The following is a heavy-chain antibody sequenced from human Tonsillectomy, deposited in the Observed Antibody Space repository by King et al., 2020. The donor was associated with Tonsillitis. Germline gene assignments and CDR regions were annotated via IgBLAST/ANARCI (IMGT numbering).Heavy chain of an antibody. CDR2: ISGSGPTT. CDR1: GFTFSNYA. CDR3: AKACEVGYDSSANEAFDV. Sequence: VQLVESGGGLVQPGGSLRLSCVASGFTFSNYAMFWGRQAPGKGLEWVSSISGSGPTTYYADSVKGRFTVSRDNSKNTLYLQMNTLRAEDTAVYYCAKACEVGYDSSANEAFDVWGQGTMVTVSS. V-gene: IGHV3-23*04. D-gene: IGHD3-22*01. J-gene: IGHJ3*01.